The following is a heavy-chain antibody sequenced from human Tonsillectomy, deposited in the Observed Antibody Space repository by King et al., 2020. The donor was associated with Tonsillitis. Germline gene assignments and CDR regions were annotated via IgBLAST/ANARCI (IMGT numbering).Heavy chain of an antibody. Sequence: VQLVESGGGLVQPGGSLRLSCAASGFTFANYAMSWVRQAPGKGLEWVSAISGSGGSIYYTDSVKGRFTISRDNSKNTLYLQMNSLRAEDTALYYCAKDDGYYGSGTYYFDCWGQGTLVTVSS. CDR3: AKDDGYYGSGTYYFDC. J-gene: IGHJ4*02. CDR2: ISGSGGSI. D-gene: IGHD3-10*01. V-gene: IGHV3-23*04. CDR1: GFTFANYA.